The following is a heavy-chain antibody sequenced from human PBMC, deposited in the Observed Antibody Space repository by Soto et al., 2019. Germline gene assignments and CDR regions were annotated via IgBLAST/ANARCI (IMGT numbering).Heavy chain of an antibody. CDR2: IDYSGST. D-gene: IGHD5-12*01. CDR3: ARRIVATSYYVDY. J-gene: IGHJ4*02. CDR1: GGSISSGGYY. Sequence: QVQLQESGPGLVKPSQTLSLTCTVSGGSISSGGYYWSWIRQHPGKGLEWIAYIDYSGSTYYNPSLKMPVTISVDTSKDRVSLKLSSVTAADTAVYYCARRIVATSYYVDYWGQGTLVTVSS. V-gene: IGHV4-31*01.